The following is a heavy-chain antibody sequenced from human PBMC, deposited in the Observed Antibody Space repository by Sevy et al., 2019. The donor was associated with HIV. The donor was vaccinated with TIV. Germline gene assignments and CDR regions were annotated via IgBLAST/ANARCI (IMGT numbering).Heavy chain of an antibody. CDR2: IWYDGSNK. V-gene: IGHV3-33*01. CDR3: ARDPGYNYLFYYFDD. J-gene: IGHJ4*02. CDR1: GFTFRNDG. Sequence: GGSLRLSCAASGFTFRNDGMHWVRQAPGKGLEWVAVIWYDGSNKEYAVSVKGRFTISRDNSKNTLYLEMNSLRAEDTAVYYCARDPGYNYLFYYFDDWGQGTLVTVSS. D-gene: IGHD5-18*01.